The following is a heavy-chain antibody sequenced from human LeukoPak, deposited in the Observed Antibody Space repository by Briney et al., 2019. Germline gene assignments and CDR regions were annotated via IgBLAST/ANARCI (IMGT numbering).Heavy chain of an antibody. CDR3: ARLYSSGWYPRYDY. CDR1: GGTFISYA. V-gene: IGHV1-69*05. CDR2: IIPIFGTA. Sequence: ASVKVSCKASGGTFISYAISWVRQAPGQGLEWMGGIIPIFGTANYAQKFQGRVTITRDTSASTAYMELSSLRSEDTAVYYCARLYSSGWYPRYDYWGQGTLVTVSS. D-gene: IGHD6-19*01. J-gene: IGHJ4*02.